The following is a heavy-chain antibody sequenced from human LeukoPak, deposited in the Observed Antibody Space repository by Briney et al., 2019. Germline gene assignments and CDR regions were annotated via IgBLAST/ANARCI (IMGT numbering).Heavy chain of an antibody. CDR1: GFAFSNYA. CDR2: ISGSGTST. CDR3: ASWYSSSWYWGY. D-gene: IGHD6-13*01. J-gene: IGHJ4*02. V-gene: IGHV3-23*01. Sequence: GGSLRLSCAASGFAFSNYAMHWVRQAPGEGLEWVSVISGSGTSTYYADSVKGRFTISRDNSKNTLYMQMNSLRAEDTAVYYCASWYSSSWYWGYWGQGTLVTVSS.